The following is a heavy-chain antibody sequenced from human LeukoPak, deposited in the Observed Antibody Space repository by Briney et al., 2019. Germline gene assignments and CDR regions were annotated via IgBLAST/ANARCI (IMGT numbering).Heavy chain of an antibody. Sequence: GASVKVSCKASGYTFTSYGISWVRQAPGQGLEWMGGIIPIFGTANYAQKFQGRVTITADESTSTAYMELSSLRSEDTAVYYCARVATYYYGSGSPIDYWGQGTLVTVSS. CDR1: GYTFTSYG. CDR3: ARVATYYYGSGSPIDY. V-gene: IGHV1-69*13. J-gene: IGHJ4*02. D-gene: IGHD3-10*01. CDR2: IIPIFGTA.